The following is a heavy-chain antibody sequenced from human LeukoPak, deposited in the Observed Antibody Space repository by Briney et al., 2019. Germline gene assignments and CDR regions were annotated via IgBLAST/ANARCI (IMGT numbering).Heavy chain of an antibody. V-gene: IGHV1-69*05. CDR3: ARADTEYSSGWYPIDY. CDR1: GYTFTSYG. J-gene: IGHJ4*02. Sequence: SVKVSCKASGYTFTSYGISWVRQAPGQGLEWMGRIIPIFGTANYAQKFQGRVTITTDESTSTAYMELSSLRSEDTAVYYCARADTEYSSGWYPIDYWGQGTLVTVSS. D-gene: IGHD6-19*01. CDR2: IIPIFGTA.